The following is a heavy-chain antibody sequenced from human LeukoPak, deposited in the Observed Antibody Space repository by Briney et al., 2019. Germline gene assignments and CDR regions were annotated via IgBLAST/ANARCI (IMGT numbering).Heavy chain of an antibody. CDR1: GFTFSSYW. D-gene: IGHD4-17*01. Sequence: GGSLRLSCAASGFTFSSYWMSWVRQAPGKGLEWVANIKQDGSEKYYVDSVKGRFTISRDNAKNSLYLQMNSLRAEDTAVYYCAREGTTVTRYYYYYGMDVWGQGTLVTVSS. CDR3: AREGTTVTRYYYYYGMDV. CDR2: IKQDGSEK. V-gene: IGHV3-7*01. J-gene: IGHJ6*02.